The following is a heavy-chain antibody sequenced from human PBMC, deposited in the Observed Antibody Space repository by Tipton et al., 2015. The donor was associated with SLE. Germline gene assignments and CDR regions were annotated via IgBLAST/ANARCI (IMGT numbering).Heavy chain of an antibody. CDR3: ARGHYYYGSGSYLNWFDP. Sequence: TLSLTCAVFGGSISRNNWWSWVRQPPGKGLEWIGEIYHSGSTNYNPSLKSRVTISVDKSKNQFSLKLNSVTAADTAVYYCARGHYYYGSGSYLNWFDPWGQGTLVTVSS. CDR2: IYHSGST. J-gene: IGHJ5*02. V-gene: IGHV4-4*02. D-gene: IGHD3-10*01. CDR1: GGSISRNNW.